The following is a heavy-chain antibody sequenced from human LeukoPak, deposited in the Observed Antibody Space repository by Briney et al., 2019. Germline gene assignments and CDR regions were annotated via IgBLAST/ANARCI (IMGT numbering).Heavy chain of an antibody. Sequence: ASVKVSCKASGYTFTGYYMHWVRQAPGQGLEWMGWINPNSGGTNYAQKFQGRVTMTRDTSNSTAYMELSRLRSDDTAVYYCARDGDSSSSYRWFDPWGQGTLVTVSS. J-gene: IGHJ5*02. D-gene: IGHD6-6*01. CDR1: GYTFTGYY. V-gene: IGHV1-2*02. CDR3: ARDGDSSSSYRWFDP. CDR2: INPNSGGT.